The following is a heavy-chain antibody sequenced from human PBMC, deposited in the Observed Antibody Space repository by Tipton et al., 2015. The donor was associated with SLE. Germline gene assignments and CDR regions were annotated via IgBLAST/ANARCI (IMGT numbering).Heavy chain of an antibody. CDR2: VSSTASTI. V-gene: IGHV3-11*04. Sequence: GSLRLSCTVSGGAISPYYWSWIRQPPGKGLEWVSYVSSTASTIYYADSVKGRFTISRDNAKSSLYLHMKSLTGGDTAVYYCARGKYYFDYWGQGALVTVSS. CDR1: GGAISPYY. J-gene: IGHJ4*02. CDR3: ARGKYYFDY.